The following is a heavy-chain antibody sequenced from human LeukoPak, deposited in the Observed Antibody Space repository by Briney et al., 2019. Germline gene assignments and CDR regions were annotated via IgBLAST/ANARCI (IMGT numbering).Heavy chain of an antibody. Sequence: PGGSLRLSCAASGFTFSSYWVHWVRQAPGKGLVWVSRINSDGTSTTYADSVKGRFTISRDNAKSTLYLQMNSLRAEDTAVYYCARGRDWFDPWGQGTLVTVSS. CDR1: GFTFSSYW. J-gene: IGHJ5*02. CDR3: ARGRDWFDP. V-gene: IGHV3-74*01. CDR2: INSDGTST.